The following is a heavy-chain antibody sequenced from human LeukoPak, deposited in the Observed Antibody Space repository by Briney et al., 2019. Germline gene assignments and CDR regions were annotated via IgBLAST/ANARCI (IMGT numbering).Heavy chain of an antibody. CDR2: TSGGGGST. D-gene: IGHD6-19*01. J-gene: IGHJ4*02. V-gene: IGHV3-23*01. CDR1: GFTFSNYA. Sequence: GGSLRLSCAASGFTFSNYAMSWVRQAPGKGLEWVSATSGGGGSTYYADSVKGRFTISRDNSKNTLYLQMTSLRAEDTAVYYRAKDQTGYSSGWPYYFDYWGQGTLVTVSS. CDR3: AKDQTGYSSGWPYYFDY.